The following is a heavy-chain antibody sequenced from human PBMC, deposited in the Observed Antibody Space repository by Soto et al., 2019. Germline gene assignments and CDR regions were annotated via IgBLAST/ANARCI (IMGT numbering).Heavy chain of an antibody. CDR2: ISWDGGTT. CDR3: AKDGSQKDDDGNWLGS. CDR1: GFTFEDYT. J-gene: IGHJ5*01. V-gene: IGHV3-43*01. D-gene: IGHD3-16*01. Sequence: EVQLVESGGDVVQPGGSLRLSCAASGFTFEDYTIHWVRQAPGKALEWVSLISWDGGTTYYTHSVKGRFTISRDNSKNSLYLQMNSLISEDTAFYYCAKDGSQKDDDGNWLGSWGQGTLVTVSS.